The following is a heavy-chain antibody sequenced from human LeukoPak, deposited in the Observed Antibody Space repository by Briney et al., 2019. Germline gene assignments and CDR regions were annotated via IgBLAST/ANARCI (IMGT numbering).Heavy chain of an antibody. J-gene: IGHJ4*02. Sequence: SETLSLTCTVSGGSISSYYWGWIRQPPGKGLEWIGSMYYSGSTYYNPSLKSRVTISINTSKNQFSLKLSSVTAADTAVYYCARAGGGGLIDYWGQGTLVTVSS. CDR3: ARAGGGGLIDY. V-gene: IGHV4-39*07. CDR2: MYYSGST. CDR1: GGSISSYY. D-gene: IGHD4-23*01.